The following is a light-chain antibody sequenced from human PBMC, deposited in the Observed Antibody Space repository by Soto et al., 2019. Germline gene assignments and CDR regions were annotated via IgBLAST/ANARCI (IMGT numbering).Light chain of an antibody. Sequence: EIVLTQSPGTLSLSPGERATLSCRASQTLAGIYVAWYQKKPGQAPRLLIYAASSRAIGIPDRFTGSGSGIDFTLTITSLEPDDFAVYYCQQYGSSPSFGQGTKLEIK. J-gene: IGKJ2*01. CDR2: AAS. CDR3: QQYGSSPS. CDR1: QTLAGIY. V-gene: IGKV3-20*01.